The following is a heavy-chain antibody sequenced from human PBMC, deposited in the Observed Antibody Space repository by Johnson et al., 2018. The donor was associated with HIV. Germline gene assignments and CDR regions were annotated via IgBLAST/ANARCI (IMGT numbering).Heavy chain of an antibody. CDR3: AKDLGERRAFDI. Sequence: VQLLESGGGLVQPGGSLRLSCAASGFTFSRYGMSWVRQAPGKGLEWVSTICGSSGCSTYYADSVKGRFTISRDNAKNSLYLQMNSLRAEDTALYYCAKDLGERRAFDIWGQGTMVTVSS. CDR2: ICGSSGCST. J-gene: IGHJ3*02. CDR1: GFTFSRYG. V-gene: IGHV3-23*01. D-gene: IGHD6-25*01.